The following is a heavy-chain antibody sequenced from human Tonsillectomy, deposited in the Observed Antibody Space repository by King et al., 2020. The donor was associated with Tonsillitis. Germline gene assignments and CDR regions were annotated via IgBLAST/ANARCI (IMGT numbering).Heavy chain of an antibody. D-gene: IGHD4-11*01. Sequence: VQLVESGGGLVQPGRSLRLSCAASGFTFDDYAMYWVRQAPGKGLEWVSGISWNSGSIGYADSVKGRFTISRDNAKNSLYLQMNSLRAEDTALYYCAKDSGSASMTTVTLFYYYGMDVWGQGTTVTVSS. V-gene: IGHV3-9*01. CDR1: GFTFDDYA. CDR2: ISWNSGSI. CDR3: AKDSGSASMTTVTLFYYYGMDV. J-gene: IGHJ6*02.